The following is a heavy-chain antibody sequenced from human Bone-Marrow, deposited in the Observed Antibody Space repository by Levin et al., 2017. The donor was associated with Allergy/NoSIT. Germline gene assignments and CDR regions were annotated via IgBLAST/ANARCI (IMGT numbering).Heavy chain of an antibody. V-gene: IGHV3-66*01. CDR1: RRKE. CDR2: IFSGGST. J-gene: IGHJ4*02. CDR3: SSAPGFSDY. Sequence: RRKERSWVRQAPRKGLEWVSVIFSGGSTYYADSVKGRFTICRDNYKNTLYLQMNRLRVEDTAIYYCSSAPGFSDYWGQGTQVTVSS.